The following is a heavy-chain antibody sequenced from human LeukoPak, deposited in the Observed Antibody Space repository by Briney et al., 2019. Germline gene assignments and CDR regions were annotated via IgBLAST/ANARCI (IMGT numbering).Heavy chain of an antibody. Sequence: PPERVSSTASVDTLSIDGISCVRHAPRHGRESRGWSTAYNGNTNYAQKLQSRVTMTTVTSTSTAYMELRSLRSDDTAVYYCARDQSSGWDFDYWGQGTLVTVSS. CDR2: STAYNGNT. CDR1: VDTLSIDG. D-gene: IGHD6-19*01. V-gene: IGHV1-18*01. CDR3: ARDQSSGWDFDY. J-gene: IGHJ4*02.